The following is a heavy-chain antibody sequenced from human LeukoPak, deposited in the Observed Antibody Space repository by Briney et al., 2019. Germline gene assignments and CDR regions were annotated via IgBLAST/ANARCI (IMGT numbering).Heavy chain of an antibody. CDR3: ARVHPSYSSGWDPFDY. D-gene: IGHD6-19*01. CDR2: INHSGST. J-gene: IGHJ4*02. V-gene: IGHV4-34*01. CDR1: GGSFSGYY. Sequence: PSEILSLTCAVYGGSFSGYYWSWIRQPPGKGLEWIGEINHSGSTNYNPSLKSRVTISVDTSKNQFSLKLNSVTAADTAVYYCARVHPSYSSGWDPFDYWGQGTLVTVSS.